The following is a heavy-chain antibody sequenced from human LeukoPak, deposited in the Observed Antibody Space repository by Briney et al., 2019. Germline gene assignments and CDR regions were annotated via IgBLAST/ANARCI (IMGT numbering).Heavy chain of an antibody. Sequence: GGSLRLSCAASGFTFNYFALTWVRQAPGKGPEWVSLISGSAGSTYYADSVKGRFSISRDNSKNTMYLQMNSLRAEDTAVYYCAKGSGRGYSYGLEYWGQGTLVTVSS. CDR1: GFTFNYFA. J-gene: IGHJ4*02. D-gene: IGHD5-18*01. V-gene: IGHV3-23*01. CDR2: ISGSAGST. CDR3: AKGSGRGYSYGLEY.